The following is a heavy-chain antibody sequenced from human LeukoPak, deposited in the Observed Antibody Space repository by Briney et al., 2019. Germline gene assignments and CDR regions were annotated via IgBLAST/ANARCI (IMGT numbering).Heavy chain of an antibody. CDR1: GGSISSYY. V-gene: IGHV4-59*01. Sequence: PSETLSLTCIVSGGSISSYYWSWIRQPPRKGLEWIAYIYYSGSTNDNPSLKSRVTISVDPSKKQFSLKLSSVTAADTAVYYCAKAGGVYCSSTSCYVSWGQGTLVTVSS. CDR2: IYYSGST. D-gene: IGHD2-2*01. J-gene: IGHJ4*02. CDR3: AKAGGVYCSSTSCYVS.